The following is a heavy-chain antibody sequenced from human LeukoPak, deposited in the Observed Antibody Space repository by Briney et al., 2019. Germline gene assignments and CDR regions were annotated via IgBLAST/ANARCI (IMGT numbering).Heavy chain of an antibody. CDR3: AKDHCSSTYCYAGDYFDL. CDR1: GFTFSSYA. J-gene: IGHJ2*01. CDR2: VSRDGDST. V-gene: IGHV3-23*01. D-gene: IGHD2-2*01. Sequence: PGGSLRLSCAASGFTFSSYAMSWVRQAPGKGLEWVSGVSRDGDSTYYADSVKGRFTISRDNAKNTLYLQMNSLRADDTAVYYCAKDHCSSTYCYAGDYFDLWGGATVVTVSS.